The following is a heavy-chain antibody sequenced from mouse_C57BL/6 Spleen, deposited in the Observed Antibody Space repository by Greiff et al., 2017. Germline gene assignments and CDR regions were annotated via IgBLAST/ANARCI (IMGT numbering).Heavy chain of an antibody. J-gene: IGHJ2*01. V-gene: IGHV1-15*01. CDR3: TRLAYYYGSREYYLDY. Sequence: QVQLKESGAELVRPGASVTLSCKASGYTFTDYEMHWVKQTPVHGLEWIGAIDPETGGTAYNQKFKGKAILTADKSSSTAYMELRSLTSEDSAVYYCTRLAYYYGSREYYLDYWGQGTTLTVSS. D-gene: IGHD1-1*01. CDR2: IDPETGGT. CDR1: GYTFTDYE.